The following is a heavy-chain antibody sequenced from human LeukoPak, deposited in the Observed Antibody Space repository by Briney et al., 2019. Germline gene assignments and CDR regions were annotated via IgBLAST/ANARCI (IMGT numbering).Heavy chain of an antibody. Sequence: GGSLRLSCAASGFIFSNYAMYWVRQAPGKGLEWVSAISGRSDNTYYADSVKGRFTLSRDSSKNTLYLQMNSLRADDTAVYYCAKWGDYDVLTGYYVSDFWGQGTLVTISS. CDR1: GFIFSNYA. J-gene: IGHJ4*02. CDR3: AKWGDYDVLTGYYVSDF. V-gene: IGHV3-23*01. D-gene: IGHD3-9*01. CDR2: ISGRSDNT.